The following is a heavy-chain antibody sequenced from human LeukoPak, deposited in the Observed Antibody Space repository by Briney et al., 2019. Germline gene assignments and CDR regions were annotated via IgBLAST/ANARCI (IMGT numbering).Heavy chain of an antibody. CDR1: GFTFSSYA. J-gene: IGHJ4*02. Sequence: GGSLRLSCAASGFTFSSYAMNWVRQAPGKGLEWVSSITGSGGDAYYADSVKGRFTISRDNSKNTLDLQMNSLRAKDTAVYYCAKGLKGCSGSSCYYFFDFWGQGALITVSS. V-gene: IGHV3-23*01. D-gene: IGHD2-15*01. CDR3: AKGLKGCSGSSCYYFFDF. CDR2: ITGSGGDA.